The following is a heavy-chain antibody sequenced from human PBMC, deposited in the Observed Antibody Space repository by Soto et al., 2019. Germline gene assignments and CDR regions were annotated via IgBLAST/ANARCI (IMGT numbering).Heavy chain of an antibody. J-gene: IGHJ6*03. Sequence: ASMKVSCKASGYTLTSYGISWGRQAPGQRLEWMGWISAYNGNTNYAQKLQGRVTMTTDTSTSTAYMELRSLRSDDTAVYYCARGESGITIFGVVSSPYYYYMDVWGKGTTVTVS. V-gene: IGHV1-18*01. CDR3: ARGESGITIFGVVSSPYYYYMDV. CDR1: GYTLTSYG. D-gene: IGHD3-3*01. CDR2: ISAYNGNT.